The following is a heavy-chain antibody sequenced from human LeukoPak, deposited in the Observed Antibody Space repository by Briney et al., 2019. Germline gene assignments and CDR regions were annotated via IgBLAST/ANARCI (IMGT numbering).Heavy chain of an antibody. CDR3: ARGGRDSFHTSGVFDY. CDR2: VYDRGST. V-gene: IGHV4-59*08. J-gene: IGHJ4*02. Sequence: PSETLSLTCTISGGSISAYYWSWIRQPPGKGLEWIGYVYDRGSTKYDPPLKSRVTISVDTSKNQFSLKLSSVTAADTAVYYCARGGRDSFHTSGVFDYWGQGTLVTVSS. D-gene: IGHD2-8*01. CDR1: GGSISAYY.